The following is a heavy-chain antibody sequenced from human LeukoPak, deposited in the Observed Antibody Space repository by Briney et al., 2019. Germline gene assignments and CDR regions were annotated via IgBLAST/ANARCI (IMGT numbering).Heavy chain of an antibody. Sequence: GESLKISCKGSGYSFTSYWIGWVRQMPGKGLEWMGIIYPGDSDTRYSPSFQGQVTISADKSISTAYLQWSSLKASDTAIYYCARQSGYGESVCPEYYFDYWGEGTLVTVSS. V-gene: IGHV5-51*01. CDR1: GYSFTSYW. J-gene: IGHJ4*02. CDR3: ARQSGYGESVCPEYYFDY. D-gene: IGHD5-12*01. CDR2: IYPGDSDT.